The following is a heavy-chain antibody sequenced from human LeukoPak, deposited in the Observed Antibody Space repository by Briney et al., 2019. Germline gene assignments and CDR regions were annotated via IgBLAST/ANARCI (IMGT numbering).Heavy chain of an antibody. J-gene: IGHJ4*02. CDR2: ISNDGSKK. CDR3: AKDRYSYPFEYSDS. D-gene: IGHD5-18*01. V-gene: IGHV3-30*18. CDR1: GFTFSSYG. Sequence: PGGSLRLSCAASGFTFSSYGMRWVRQAPGKGLDWVAVISNDGSKKYYADSVKGRFTISRDNSKNTLSLQVSSLRTEDTAVYYCAKDRYSYPFEYSDSWGQGTLVTVSS.